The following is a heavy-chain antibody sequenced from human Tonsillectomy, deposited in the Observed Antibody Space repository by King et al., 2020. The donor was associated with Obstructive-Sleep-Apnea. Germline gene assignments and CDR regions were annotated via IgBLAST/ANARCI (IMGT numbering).Heavy chain of an antibody. CDR3: AKAPGGGYHTAMGPGGWFDP. CDR2: ISGSGGST. Sequence: VQLVESGGGLIQPGGSLRLSCAASGFTFNNYAMSWVRQAPGEGLEWVSSISGSGGSTYYADSVKGRFTISRDNSKNTLYLQMNSLRAEDTALYYCAKAPGGGYHTAMGPGGWFDPWRQGTLVTLST. D-gene: IGHD5-18*01. CDR1: GFTFNNYA. J-gene: IGHJ5*02. V-gene: IGHV3-23*04.